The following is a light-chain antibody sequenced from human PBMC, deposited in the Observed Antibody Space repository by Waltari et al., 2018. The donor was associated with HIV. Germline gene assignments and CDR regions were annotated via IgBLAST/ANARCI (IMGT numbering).Light chain of an antibody. CDR2: RNN. Sequence: QSVLTQPPSASGTPGPRVTISCSGSRSHIGSTYLYWYQQLPGTAPKLRIYRNNQLPSGVPDRFSGSKSGTSASLASSGLRSEDEADYYCAAWDDSLSGLVFGGGTKLTVL. CDR1: RSHIGSTY. V-gene: IGLV1-47*01. CDR3: AAWDDSLSGLV. J-gene: IGLJ3*02.